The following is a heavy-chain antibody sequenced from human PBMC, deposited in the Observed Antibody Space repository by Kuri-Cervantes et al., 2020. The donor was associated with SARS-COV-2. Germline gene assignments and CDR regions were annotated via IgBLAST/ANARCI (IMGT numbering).Heavy chain of an antibody. D-gene: IGHD4-17*01. CDR3: ARGDYGDYGDY. J-gene: IGHJ4*02. CDR2: ISYDGSSK. V-gene: IGHV3-30-3*01. Sequence: GESLKISCAASGFTFSNYAMHWVRQAPGKGLEWVAVISYDGSSKYYADSVKGRFTISRDNSKNTLYLQMNSLRAEDTAVYYCARGDYGDYGDYWGQGTLVTVSS. CDR1: GFTFSNYA.